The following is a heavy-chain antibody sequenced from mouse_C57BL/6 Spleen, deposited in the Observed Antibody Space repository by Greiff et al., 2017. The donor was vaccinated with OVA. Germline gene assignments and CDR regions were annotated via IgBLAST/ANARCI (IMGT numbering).Heavy chain of an antibody. D-gene: IGHD1-1*01. CDR2: IYPGDGDT. CDR1: GYAFSSYW. CDR3: ARRGGSSSAWFAY. J-gene: IGHJ3*01. V-gene: IGHV1-80*01. Sequence: QVQLQQSGAELVKPGASVKISCKASGYAFSSYWMNWVKQRPGKGLEWIGQIYPGDGDTNYNGKFKGKATLTADKSSSTAYMQLSSLTSEASAVYFCARRGGSSSAWFAYWGQGTLVTVSA.